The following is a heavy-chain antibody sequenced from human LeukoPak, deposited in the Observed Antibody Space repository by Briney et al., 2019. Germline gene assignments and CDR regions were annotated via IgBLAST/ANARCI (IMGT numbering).Heavy chain of an antibody. CDR2: INRDGTTT. CDR1: GFTFTSNS. J-gene: IGHJ6*03. CDR3: ARETGTIGYYMDV. V-gene: IGHV3-74*01. Sequence: GGSLRLSCAASGFTFTSNSMHWVRQGPGKGLVWVSRINRDGTTTTYADSVTGRFTISRDNAKNTLYLQMNSLRADDTAVYYCARETGTIGYYMDVWGEGTTVTVSS. D-gene: IGHD2-8*01.